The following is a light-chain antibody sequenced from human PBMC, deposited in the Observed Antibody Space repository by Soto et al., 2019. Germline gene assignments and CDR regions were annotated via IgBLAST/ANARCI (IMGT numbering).Light chain of an antibody. CDR1: SSDVGGYEY. Sequence: QSVLAQPASVSGSPGQSITISCTGTSSDVGGYEYVFWYQLHPGKAPKLMVFEVSNRPSGVSYRFCGSKSGNTASLTISGLQAEDEADYFCSSYSISTASLFGTGTKVTVL. J-gene: IGLJ1*01. V-gene: IGLV2-14*01. CDR2: EVS. CDR3: SSYSISTASL.